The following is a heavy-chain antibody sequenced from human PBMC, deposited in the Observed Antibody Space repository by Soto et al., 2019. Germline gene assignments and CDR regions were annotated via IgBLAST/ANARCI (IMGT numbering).Heavy chain of an antibody. CDR3: ASPLLWFGELPDY. Sequence: GGSLRLSCAASGFTFSSYSMNWVRQAPGKGLEWVSSISSSSSYIYYADSVKGRFTISRDNAKNSLYLQMNSLRAEDTAVYYCASPLLWFGELPDYWGQGTLVTVSS. CDR2: ISSSSSYI. CDR1: GFTFSSYS. J-gene: IGHJ4*02. V-gene: IGHV3-21*01. D-gene: IGHD3-10*01.